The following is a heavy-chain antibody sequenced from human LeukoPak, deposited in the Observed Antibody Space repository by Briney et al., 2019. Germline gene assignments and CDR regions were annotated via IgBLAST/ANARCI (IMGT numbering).Heavy chain of an antibody. CDR2: IIPIFGTA. D-gene: IGHD3-22*01. V-gene: IGHV1-69*01. J-gene: IGHJ4*02. Sequence: SVKVSCKASGGTFSSYAISWVRQAPGQGLEWMGGIIPIFGTANYAQKFQGGVTITADESTSTAYMELSSLRSEDTAAYYCAKGSYYDSSGSFYFDYWGQGTLVTVSS. CDR3: AKGSYYDSSGSFYFDY. CDR1: GGTFSSYA.